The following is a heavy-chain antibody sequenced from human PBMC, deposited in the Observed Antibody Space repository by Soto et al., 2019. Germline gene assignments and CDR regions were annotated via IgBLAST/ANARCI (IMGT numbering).Heavy chain of an antibody. V-gene: IGHV4-34*01. CDR2: INHSGST. CDR3: ARGSGLRQFDY. J-gene: IGHJ4*02. CDR1: GGSFSGYY. D-gene: IGHD5-18*01. Sequence: SETLSLTCAVYGGSFSGYYWSWIRQPPGKGLEWIGEINHSGSTNYNPSLKSRVTISVDTSKNQFSLKLSSVTAADTAVYYCARGSGLRQFDYWGQGTLGTVSS.